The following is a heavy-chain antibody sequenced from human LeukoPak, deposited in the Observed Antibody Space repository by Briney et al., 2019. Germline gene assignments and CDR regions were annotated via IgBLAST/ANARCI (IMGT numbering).Heavy chain of an antibody. J-gene: IGHJ4*02. CDR2: IHPEHSET. Sequence: GEPLKIPCKGSGYSLTRHWNHWVRQMPGTSLELMGIIHPEHSETRFSPSFQGQVTISVDKSISTAYLQWSSLKASDTAMYYCARCAFRGVMVDYWGQGTLVTVSS. D-gene: IGHD3-10*01. CDR3: ARCAFRGVMVDY. V-gene: IGHV5-51*01. CDR1: GYSLTRHW.